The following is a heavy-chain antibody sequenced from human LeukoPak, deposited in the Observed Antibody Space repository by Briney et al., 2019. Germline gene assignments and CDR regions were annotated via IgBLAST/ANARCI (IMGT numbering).Heavy chain of an antibody. CDR2: IYYSGST. V-gene: IGHV4-39*01. Sequence: SETLSLTCTVSGGSLSSSSYYWGWIRQPPGKGLEWIGSIYYSGSTYYNPSLKGRVTISVDTSKNQFSLKLSSVTAADTAVYYCASLVDYDSSGYSINYFDYWGQGTLVTVSS. D-gene: IGHD3-22*01. CDR1: GGSLSSSSYY. J-gene: IGHJ4*02. CDR3: ASLVDYDSSGYSINYFDY.